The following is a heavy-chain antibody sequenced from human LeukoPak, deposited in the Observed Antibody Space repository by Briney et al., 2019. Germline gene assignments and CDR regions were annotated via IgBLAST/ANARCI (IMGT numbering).Heavy chain of an antibody. J-gene: IGHJ4*02. D-gene: IGHD3-16*01. V-gene: IGHV3-23*01. CDR3: ASNWAYDSVVQSY. CDR2: VSGSGGST. CDR1: GFTFSSYA. Sequence: GGSLRLSCAASGFTFSSYAMSWVGQAAGKGGEGVSGVSGSGGSTYYADSVKGRFTISRDTSKSPLYLQMNTLTAADTAVYYCASNWAYDSVVQSYWGQGTLVTVSS.